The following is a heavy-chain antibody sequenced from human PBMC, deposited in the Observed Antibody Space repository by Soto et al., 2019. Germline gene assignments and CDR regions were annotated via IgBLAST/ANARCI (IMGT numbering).Heavy chain of an antibody. CDR2: IWYDGSKK. D-gene: IGHD5-18*01. CDR1: GFTFSSYG. CDR3: ARDQGGGYSYGFDY. J-gene: IGHJ4*02. Sequence: QVQLVESGGGVVQPGRSLRLSCAASGFTFSSYGMHWVRQAPGKGLEWVAVIWYDGSKKYYADSVKGRFTISRDNSKNTLYLQMNSLRAEDTAVYYCARDQGGGYSYGFDYWGQGTLVTVSS. V-gene: IGHV3-33*01.